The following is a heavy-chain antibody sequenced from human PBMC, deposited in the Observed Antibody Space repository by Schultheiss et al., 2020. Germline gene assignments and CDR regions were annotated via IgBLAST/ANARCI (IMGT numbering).Heavy chain of an antibody. Sequence: GGSLRLSCAASGFTFSSYAMNWVRQAPGKGLEWVSGISGSGGSTDYADSVKGRFTISRDNSKNTLYLQMNSLRAEDTAVYYCAKNLNYYNYYGLDVWGQGTTVTVSS. CDR3: AKNLNYYNYYGLDV. CDR2: ISGSGGST. V-gene: IGHV3-23*01. CDR1: GFTFSSYA. J-gene: IGHJ6*02.